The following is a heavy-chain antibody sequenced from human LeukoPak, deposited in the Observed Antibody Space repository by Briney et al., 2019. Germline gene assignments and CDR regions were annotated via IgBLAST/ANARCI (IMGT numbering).Heavy chain of an antibody. V-gene: IGHV3-30*03. Sequence: GGSLRLSCAASGFTFSSYGMHWVRQAPGKGLEWVAVISYDGSNKYYADSVKGRFTISRDNSKNTLYLQMNSLRAEDTAVYYCARDPGYCSGGSCEEYFQHWGQGTLVTVSS. D-gene: IGHD2-15*01. CDR2: ISYDGSNK. J-gene: IGHJ1*01. CDR1: GFTFSSYG. CDR3: ARDPGYCSGGSCEEYFQH.